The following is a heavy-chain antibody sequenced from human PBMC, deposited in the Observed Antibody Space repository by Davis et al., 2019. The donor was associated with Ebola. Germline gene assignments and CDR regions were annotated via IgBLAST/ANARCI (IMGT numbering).Heavy chain of an antibody. Sequence: KVSCKGSGYSFTSYWISWVRQMPGKGLEWMGRIDPSDSYTNYSPSFQGQVTISADKSISTAYLQWSSLKASDTAMYYCARQIVVVVAASKTGRFDPWGQGTLVTVSS. D-gene: IGHD2-15*01. CDR2: IDPSDSYT. V-gene: IGHV5-10-1*04. J-gene: IGHJ5*02. CDR1: GYSFTSYW. CDR3: ARQIVVVVAASKTGRFDP.